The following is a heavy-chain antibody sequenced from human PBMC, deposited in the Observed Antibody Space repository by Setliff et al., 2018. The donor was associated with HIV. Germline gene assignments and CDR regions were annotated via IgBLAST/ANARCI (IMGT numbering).Heavy chain of an antibody. CDR2: IYYSGST. D-gene: IGHD5-12*01. V-gene: IGHV4-39*07. Sequence: SETLSLTCTVSGGSISSSSYYWGWIRQPPGKGLEWIGSIYYSGSTYYNPSLKRRVTISVDTLKNQFSMKLSSVIAADTAVYYCARDLNRGYSGYVYKWFDPWGQGTLVTVS. CDR1: GGSISSSSYY. J-gene: IGHJ5*02. CDR3: ARDLNRGYSGYVYKWFDP.